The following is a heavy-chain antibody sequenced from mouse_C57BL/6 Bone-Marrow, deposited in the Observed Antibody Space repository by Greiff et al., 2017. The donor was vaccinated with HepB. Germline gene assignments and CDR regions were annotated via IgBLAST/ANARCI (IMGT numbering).Heavy chain of an antibody. CDR1: GFSLTSYG. Sequence: VKVVESGPGLVQPSQSLSITCTVSGFSLTSYGVHWVRQSPGKGLEWLGVIWSGGSTDYNAAFISRLSISKDNSKSQVFFKMNSLQADDTAIYYCASRDGYYSAWFAYWGQGTLVTVSA. CDR2: IWSGGST. D-gene: IGHD2-3*01. CDR3: ASRDGYYSAWFAY. V-gene: IGHV2-2*01. J-gene: IGHJ3*01.